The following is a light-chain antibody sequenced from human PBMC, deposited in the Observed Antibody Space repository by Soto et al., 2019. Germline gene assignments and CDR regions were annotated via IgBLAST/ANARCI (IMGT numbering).Light chain of an antibody. CDR2: KAS. CDR3: QQYNSYSPT. CDR1: QSISVW. J-gene: IGKJ1*01. Sequence: DIKLYPSPSTLSAYVGDRVTLTGMASQSISVWLAWHQQKAGKAPNLLIYKASRLESGVPSRFSGSGSETEFTLTISGLQPGDSATYYCQQYNSYSPTFGQGTIVDIK. V-gene: IGKV1-5*03.